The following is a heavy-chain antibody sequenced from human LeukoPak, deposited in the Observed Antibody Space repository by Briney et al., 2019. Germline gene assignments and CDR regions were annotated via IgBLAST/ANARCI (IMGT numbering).Heavy chain of an antibody. V-gene: IGHV3-23*01. Sequence: GGSLRLSCAASGFTFSSYAMSWVRQAPGKGLEWVSATSGSGGSTYYADSVKGRFTISRDNSKNTLYLQMNSLRAEDTAVYYCAKVPRRLEAFDYWGQGTLVTVSS. CDR1: GFTFSSYA. CDR2: TSGSGGST. D-gene: IGHD3-3*01. J-gene: IGHJ4*02. CDR3: AKVPRRLEAFDY.